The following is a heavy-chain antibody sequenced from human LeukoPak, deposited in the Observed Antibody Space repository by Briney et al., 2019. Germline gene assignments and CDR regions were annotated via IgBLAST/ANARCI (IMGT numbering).Heavy chain of an antibody. CDR3: TKDAPDSGGWFFFDS. J-gene: IGHJ4*02. V-gene: IGHV3-23*01. CDR1: GFTFDSSA. D-gene: IGHD6-19*01. CDR2: ITDTGDST. Sequence: GGSLRLSCAASGFTFDSSAMSWVRQAPGKGLEWVSTITDTGDSTHYADSVKGRFTISRDNSKNTLYLQMISLRAEDTAVYYCTKDAPDSGGWFFFDSWGQGTLVTVSS.